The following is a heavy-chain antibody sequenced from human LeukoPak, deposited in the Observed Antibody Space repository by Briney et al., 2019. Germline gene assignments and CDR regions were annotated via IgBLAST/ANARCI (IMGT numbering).Heavy chain of an antibody. J-gene: IGHJ4*02. CDR1: GYTFTGYY. Sequence: ASVKVSCKASGYTFTGYYMHWVRQAPGQGLEWMGWINPNSGGTNYAQKFQGRVTMTRDTSISTAYMELSRLRSDDTAVYYCARPYYDSGLFDYWGQGTLVTVSS. V-gene: IGHV1-2*02. CDR2: INPNSGGT. CDR3: ARPYYDSGLFDY. D-gene: IGHD3-22*01.